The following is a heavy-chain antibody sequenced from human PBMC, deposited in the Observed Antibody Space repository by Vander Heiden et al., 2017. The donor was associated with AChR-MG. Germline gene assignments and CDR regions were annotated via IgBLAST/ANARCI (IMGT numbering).Heavy chain of an antibody. CDR3: AKDVGGYYPIFDY. D-gene: IGHD3-22*01. CDR2: ISGSGGST. V-gene: IGHV3-23*01. J-gene: IGHJ4*02. CDR1: AFTFSSYA. Sequence: EVQLLESGGGLVQPGGSLRLSCAPPAFTFSSYAMSWVRQAPGKGLEWVSAISGSGGSTYYADSVKGRFTISRDNSKNTLYLQMNSLRAEDTAVYYCAKDVGGYYPIFDYWGQGTLVTVSS.